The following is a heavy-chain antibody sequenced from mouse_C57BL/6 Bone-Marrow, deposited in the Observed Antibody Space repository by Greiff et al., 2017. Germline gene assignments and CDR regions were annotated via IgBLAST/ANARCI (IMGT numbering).Heavy chain of an antibody. V-gene: IGHV3-6*01. CDR2: ISYDGSN. J-gene: IGHJ4*01. CDR3: ARVGNLLDYAMDY. Sequence: DVQLQESGPGLVKPSQSLSLTCSVTGYSITSGYYWNWIRQFPGNKLEWMGYISYDGSNNYNPSLKNRISITRDTSKNQFFLKLNSVTTEDTATYYCARVGNLLDYAMDYWGQGTSVTVSS. CDR1: GYSITSGYY. D-gene: IGHD1-1*01.